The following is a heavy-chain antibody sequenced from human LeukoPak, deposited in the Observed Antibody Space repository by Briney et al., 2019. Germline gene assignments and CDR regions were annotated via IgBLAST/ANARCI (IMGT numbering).Heavy chain of an antibody. D-gene: IGHD3-10*01. CDR3: ARSGITMVRGVIIGGDYYYYGMDV. CDR1: GFTFSSYS. Sequence: GGSLRLSCAASGFTFSSYSMNWVRQAPGKGPEWVSYISSSSSTIYYADSVKGRFTISRDNAKNSLYLQMNSLRAEDTAVYYCARSGITMVRGVIIGGDYYYYGMDVWGQGTTVTVSS. J-gene: IGHJ6*02. V-gene: IGHV3-48*01. CDR2: ISSSSSTI.